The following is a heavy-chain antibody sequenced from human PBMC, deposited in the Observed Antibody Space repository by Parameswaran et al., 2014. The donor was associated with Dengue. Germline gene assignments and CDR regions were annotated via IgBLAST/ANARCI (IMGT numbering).Heavy chain of an antibody. V-gene: IGHV1-18*01. Sequence: WVRQAPGQGLEWMGWISAYNGNTNYAQKLQGRVTLTTDTSTSTAYMELRSLRSDDTAVYYCAGSLYCSGGSCYSEDWFDPWGQGTLVTVSS. CDR3: AGSLYCSGGSCYSEDWFDP. CDR2: ISAYNGNT. D-gene: IGHD2-15*01. J-gene: IGHJ5*02.